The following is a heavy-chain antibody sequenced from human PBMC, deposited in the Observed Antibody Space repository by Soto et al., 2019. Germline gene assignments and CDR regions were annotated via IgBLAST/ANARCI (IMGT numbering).Heavy chain of an antibody. CDR2: IIPILGIA. V-gene: IGHV1-69*02. CDR1: GGTFSSYT. D-gene: IGHD6-13*01. CDR3: ATSQGYSSSWYPY. Sequence: ASVKVSCKASGGTFSSYTISWVRQAPGQGLEWMGRIIPILGIANYAQKFQGRVTITADKSTSTAYMELSSLRSEDTAVYYCATSQGYSSSWYPYWGQGTLVTVSS. J-gene: IGHJ4*02.